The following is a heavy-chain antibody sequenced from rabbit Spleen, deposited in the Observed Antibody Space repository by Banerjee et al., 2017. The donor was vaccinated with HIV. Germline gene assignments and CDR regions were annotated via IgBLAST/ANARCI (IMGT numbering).Heavy chain of an antibody. CDR1: GFDFNNNYW. J-gene: IGHJ4*01. Sequence: QSLEESGGDLVKPGASLTLTCTASGFDFNNNYWICWVRQAPGKGLEWIACIVTGNGNTAYANWAKGRFTISKASSTMVTLQMTSLTAAATATYFCARGVTKVVAGVPSFNWWGPGPLVAV. V-gene: IGHV1S40*01. D-gene: IGHD4-1*01. CDR2: IVTGNGNT. CDR3: ARGVTKVVAGVPSFNW.